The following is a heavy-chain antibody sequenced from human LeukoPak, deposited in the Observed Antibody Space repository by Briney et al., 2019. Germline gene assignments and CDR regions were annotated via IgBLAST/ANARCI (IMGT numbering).Heavy chain of an antibody. CDR3: ASRGKLEENYYYYYYMDV. CDR2: INHSGST. CDR1: GGSFSGYY. V-gene: IGHV4-34*01. J-gene: IGHJ6*03. Sequence: PSETLSLTCAVYGGSFSGYYWSWIRQPPGKGLEWIGEINHSGSTNYNPSLKSRVTISVDTSKNQFSLKLSSVTAADTAVYYCASRGKLEENYYYYYYMDVWGKGTTVTVSS. D-gene: IGHD1-1*01.